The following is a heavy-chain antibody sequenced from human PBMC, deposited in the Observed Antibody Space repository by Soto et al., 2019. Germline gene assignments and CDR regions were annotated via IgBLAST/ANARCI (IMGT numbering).Heavy chain of an antibody. CDR3: ARVSGGSDYFDH. CDR1: GGSVSNSSYY. V-gene: IGHV4-61*01. J-gene: IGHJ4*02. CDR2: MYYNGNS. Sequence: QVQLQESGPGLVKPSETLSLTCSVSGGSVSNSSYYWTWIRQPPGKGLEWIGYMYYNGNSQYNPSFKSRVTVSVDTSKNQFSLKLSSVTTADTAVYYCARVSGGSDYFDHWGQGTLVTVSS. D-gene: IGHD6-19*01.